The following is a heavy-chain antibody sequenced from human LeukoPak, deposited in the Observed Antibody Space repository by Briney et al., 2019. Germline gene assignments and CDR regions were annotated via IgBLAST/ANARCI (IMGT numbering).Heavy chain of an antibody. CDR3: ARVSQPYAFDI. CDR2: IYYSGST. Sequence: SETLSLTCAVSGGSISSGGYSWSWIRQPPGKGLEWIGYIYYSGSTYYNPSLKSRVTISVDTSKNQFSLKLSSVTAADTAVYYCARVSQPYAFDIWGQGTMVTVSS. J-gene: IGHJ3*02. CDR1: GGSISSGGYS. D-gene: IGHD5-18*01. V-gene: IGHV4-30-4*07.